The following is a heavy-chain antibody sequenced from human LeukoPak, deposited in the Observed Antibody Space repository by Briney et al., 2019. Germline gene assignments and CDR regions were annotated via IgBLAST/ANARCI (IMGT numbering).Heavy chain of an antibody. CDR1: GYTFTSYG. CDR3: ARERSSGWYMWTKPDY. D-gene: IGHD6-19*01. Sequence: ASVKVSCKASGYTFTSYGISWVRQAPGQGLEWMGWISAYNGNTNYAQKLQGRVTMTTDTSTSTVYMELSSLRSEDTAVYYCARERSSGWYMWTKPDYWGQGTLVTVSS. J-gene: IGHJ4*02. V-gene: IGHV1-18*01. CDR2: ISAYNGNT.